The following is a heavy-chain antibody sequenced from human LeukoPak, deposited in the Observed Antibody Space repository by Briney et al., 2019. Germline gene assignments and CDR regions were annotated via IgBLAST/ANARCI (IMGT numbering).Heavy chain of an antibody. D-gene: IGHD3-22*01. CDR1: GFTLRSYR. CDR3: ARGDNSAFDI. Sequence: GSLSLCCAASGFTLRSYRMNWVRQAPGKGLEWVASIKQGERERYYVDSVDGRLTISRDNAKNSLYLQMNSLRAEDTAVYYCARGDNSAFDIWG. J-gene: IGHJ3*02. V-gene: IGHV3-7*04. CDR2: IKQGERER.